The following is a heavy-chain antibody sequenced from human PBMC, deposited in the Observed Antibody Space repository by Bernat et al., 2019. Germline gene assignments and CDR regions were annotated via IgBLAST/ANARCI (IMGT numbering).Heavy chain of an antibody. V-gene: IGHV4-39*01. J-gene: IGHJ4*02. CDR2: IYYSGST. CDR3: ARRIAVAAFDY. CDR1: GGSISSSSYY. D-gene: IGHD6-19*01. Sequence: QLQLQESGPGLVKPSETLSLTCTVSGGSISSSSYYWGWIRQPLGKGLEWIGSIYYSGSTYYNPSLKSRVTISVDTSKNQFSLKLSSVTAADTAVYYCARRIAVAAFDYWGQGTLVTVSS.